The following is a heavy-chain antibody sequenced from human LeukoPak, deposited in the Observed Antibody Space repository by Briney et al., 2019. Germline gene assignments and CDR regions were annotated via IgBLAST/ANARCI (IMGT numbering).Heavy chain of an antibody. CDR2: ISYDGSNK. J-gene: IGHJ4*02. V-gene: IGHV3-30*18. CDR1: GFTFSSYG. Sequence: PGGSLRLSCAASGFTFSSYGMHWVRQAPGKGLEWVAVISYDGSNKYYADSVKGRFTISRDNSKNTLYLQMNSLRAEDTAVYYCAKAWYSSSWYEGNFDYWGQGTLVTVSS. D-gene: IGHD6-13*01. CDR3: AKAWYSSSWYEGNFDY.